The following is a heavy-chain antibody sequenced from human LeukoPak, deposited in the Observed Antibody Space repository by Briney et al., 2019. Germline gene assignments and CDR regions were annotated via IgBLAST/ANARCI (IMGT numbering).Heavy chain of an antibody. V-gene: IGHV4-34*01. CDR2: INHSGST. Sequence: PSETPSLTCAVYGGSFSGYYWSWIRQPPGKGLEWIGEINHSGSTNYNPSLKSRVTISVDTSKNQFSLKLSSVTAADTAVYYCARGMIVVPAAIHFDYWGQGTLVTVSS. J-gene: IGHJ4*02. CDR3: ARGMIVVPAAIHFDY. CDR1: GGSFSGYY. D-gene: IGHD2-2*01.